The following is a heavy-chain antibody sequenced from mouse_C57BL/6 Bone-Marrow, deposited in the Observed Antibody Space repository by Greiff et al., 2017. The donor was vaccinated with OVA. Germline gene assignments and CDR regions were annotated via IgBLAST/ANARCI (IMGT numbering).Heavy chain of an antibody. Sequence: KQPGAELVKPGASVKLSCKASGYTFTSYWMHWVKQRPGQGLEWIGMIHPNSGSTNYNEKFKSKATLTVDKSSSTAYMQLSSLTSEDSAVYYCAREGWLYYYAMDYWGQGTSVTVSS. CDR1: GYTFTSYW. CDR2: IHPNSGST. D-gene: IGHD3-3*01. J-gene: IGHJ4*01. CDR3: AREGWLYYYAMDY. V-gene: IGHV1-64*01.